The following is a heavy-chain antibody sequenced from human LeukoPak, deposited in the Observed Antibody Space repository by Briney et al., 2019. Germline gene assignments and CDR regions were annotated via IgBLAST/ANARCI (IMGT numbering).Heavy chain of an antibody. CDR3: ATKKPKNYDFWSGYSNFDY. Sequence: SVKVSCKASGGTFSSYAISWVRQAPGQGLEWMGGIIPIFGTANYAQKFQGRVTITADESTSTAYMELSSLRSEDTAVYYRATKKPKNYDFWSGYSNFDYWGQGTLVTVSS. V-gene: IGHV1-69*13. CDR2: IIPIFGTA. J-gene: IGHJ4*02. D-gene: IGHD3-3*01. CDR1: GGTFSSYA.